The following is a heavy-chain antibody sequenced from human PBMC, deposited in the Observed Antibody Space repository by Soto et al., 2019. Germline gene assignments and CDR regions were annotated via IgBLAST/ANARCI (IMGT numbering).Heavy chain of an antibody. D-gene: IGHD5-18*01. V-gene: IGHV1-18*01. CDR1: GYPFSSYG. CDR3: ASVDTALVVNWFDL. J-gene: IGHJ5*02. Sequence: ASVKVSCKASGYPFSSYGISWIRQAPGQGLEWMGWISGYDYKTDYAQNFQGRVTLTTEGSTAYMELRSLTSDDTAVYYCASVDTALVVNWFDLWGQGTLVTVPS. CDR2: ISGYDYKT.